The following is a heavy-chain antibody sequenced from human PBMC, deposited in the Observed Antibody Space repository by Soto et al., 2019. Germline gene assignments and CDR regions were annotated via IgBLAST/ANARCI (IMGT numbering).Heavy chain of an antibody. CDR2: ISYDGSNK. Sequence: SVGGVVQPGRSLRLSCAASGFTFSSYGMHWVRQAPGKGLEWVAVISYDGSNKYYADSVKGRFTISRDNSKNTLYLQMNSLRAEDTAVYYCAKERFGGWSIRTYYYYGMDVWGQGTTVTVSS. J-gene: IGHJ6*02. CDR1: GFTFSSYG. D-gene: IGHD6-19*01. CDR3: AKERFGGWSIRTYYYYGMDV. V-gene: IGHV3-30*18.